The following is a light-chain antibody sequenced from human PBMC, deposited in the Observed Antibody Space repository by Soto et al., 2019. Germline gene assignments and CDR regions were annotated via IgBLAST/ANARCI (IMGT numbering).Light chain of an antibody. V-gene: IGKV1-5*02. CDR2: AAS. J-gene: IGKJ1*01. CDR1: ESIDNW. CDR3: QQYHTDWT. Sequence: IRGTQCAFTLSASGGDPFTFICRASESIDNWLAWYQQKPGKAPKLLIFAASTLVRGVPSRFSGRGSGTEFTLTISSLPADDYTTFYCQQYHTDWTFGQGTKVDI.